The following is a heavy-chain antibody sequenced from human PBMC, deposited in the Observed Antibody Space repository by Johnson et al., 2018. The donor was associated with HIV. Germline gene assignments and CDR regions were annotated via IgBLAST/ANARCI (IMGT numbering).Heavy chain of an antibody. CDR1: GYTFSTYA. V-gene: IGHV3-NL1*01. CDR3: ARLPSGYSRDDLDI. Sequence: QVQLVESGGGVVQPGRSLRLSCAASGYTFSTYAMHWVRQAPGKGLEWVSVIYSGGSIYYADSVKGRFTITRDNAKNSLYLQMNSLRPEDTAVYYCARLPSGYSRDDLDIWGQGTMVTVSS. J-gene: IGHJ3*02. D-gene: IGHD5-18*01. CDR2: IYSGGSI.